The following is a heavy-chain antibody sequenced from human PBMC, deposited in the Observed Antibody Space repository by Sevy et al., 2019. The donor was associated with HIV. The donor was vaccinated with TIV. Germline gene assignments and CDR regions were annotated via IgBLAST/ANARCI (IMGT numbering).Heavy chain of an antibody. CDR2: ISSGSFAM. Sequence: GGSLRLSCAASGFTFRDYGMSWLRQAPGKGPEWVSFISSGSFAMYYADSVKGGFTISRDDAKNSVYLQMNSLRDEDTAVYYCAGEVGTAAPPENYWGQGTLVTVSS. CDR1: GFTFRDYG. J-gene: IGHJ4*02. V-gene: IGHV3-48*02. CDR3: AGEVGTAAPPENY. D-gene: IGHD1-26*01.